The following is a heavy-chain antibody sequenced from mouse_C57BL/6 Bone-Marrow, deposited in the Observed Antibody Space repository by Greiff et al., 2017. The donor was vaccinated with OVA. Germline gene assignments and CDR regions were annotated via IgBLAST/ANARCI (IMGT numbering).Heavy chain of an antibody. Sequence: QVQLQLSGAELARPGASVKLSCKASGYTFTSYGISWVKQRTGQGLEWIGEIYPRSGNTYYNEKFKGKATLTADKSSSTAYMELRSLTSEDSAVYFCASPYGNYLPPFAYWGQGTLVTVSA. V-gene: IGHV1-81*01. CDR1: GYTFTSYG. CDR2: IYPRSGNT. D-gene: IGHD2-1*01. J-gene: IGHJ3*01. CDR3: ASPYGNYLPPFAY.